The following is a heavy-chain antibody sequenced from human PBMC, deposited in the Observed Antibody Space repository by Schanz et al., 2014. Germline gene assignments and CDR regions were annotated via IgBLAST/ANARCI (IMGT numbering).Heavy chain of an antibody. CDR3: ALREKPYGPFAS. D-gene: IGHD3-10*01. J-gene: IGHJ4*02. CDR1: GGSISSGSYY. V-gene: IGHV4-31*03. Sequence: QVQLQESGPGLVKPSQTLSLTCSVSGGSISSGSYYWNWIRQHPGKGLEWIGYISYSGVTYYNPSLKSRVTIPMHTSKNQFSLKLSSVTAADTAVYYCALREKPYGPFASWGQGALXTVSS. CDR2: ISYSGVT.